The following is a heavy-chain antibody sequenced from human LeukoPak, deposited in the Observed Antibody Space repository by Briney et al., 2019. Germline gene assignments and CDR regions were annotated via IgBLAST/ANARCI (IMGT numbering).Heavy chain of an antibody. CDR3: ARNRESSGYYSYFDY. CDR1: GFTVSSNY. J-gene: IGHJ4*02. Sequence: GSLRLSCAASGFTVSSNYMSWVRQPPGKGLEWIGSIYYSGNTYYNPSLKSRVTISIDTSKNQFSLKLSSVTAADTAVYYCARNRESSGYYSYFDYWGQGTLVTVSS. CDR2: IYYSGNT. D-gene: IGHD3-22*01. V-gene: IGHV4-39*07.